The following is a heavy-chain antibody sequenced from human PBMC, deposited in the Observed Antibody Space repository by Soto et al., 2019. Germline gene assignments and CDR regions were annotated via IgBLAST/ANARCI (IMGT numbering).Heavy chain of an antibody. CDR1: VGTFSSYA. J-gene: IGHJ6*02. CDR2: IIPIFGTA. D-gene: IGHD5-12*01. V-gene: IGHV1-69*01. CDR3: AGEPFIVATSLYYWYGMDV. Sequence: QVQLLQSGAEVKKPGSSVKVSCKASVGTFSSYAISWVRQAPGQGLECMGGIIPIFGTANYAQKFQGRVTITADESTSTDYMERRSLRSEDTAVDYCAGEPFIVATSLYYWYGMDVWGQGTTVTVSS.